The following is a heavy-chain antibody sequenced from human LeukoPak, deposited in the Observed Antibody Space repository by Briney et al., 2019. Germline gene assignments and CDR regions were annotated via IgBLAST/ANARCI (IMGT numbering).Heavy chain of an antibody. J-gene: IGHJ4*02. CDR1: GGSISSYY. V-gene: IGHV4-59*08. D-gene: IGHD1-26*01. CDR3: AKSGGYGLIDY. Sequence: SETLSLTCTVSGGSISSYYWSWIRQPPGKGLEWIGYIYYSGSTNYNPSLKSRVTISVDTSKNQISLRLNSVTAADTAIYYCAKSGGYGLIDYWGQGTLVTVSS. CDR2: IYYSGST.